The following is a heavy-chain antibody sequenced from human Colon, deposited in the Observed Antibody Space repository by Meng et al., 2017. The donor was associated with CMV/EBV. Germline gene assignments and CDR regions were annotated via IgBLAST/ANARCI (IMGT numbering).Heavy chain of an antibody. CDR3: ARNEKSSRRLPYDC. CDR2: IKQDGSEK. V-gene: IGHV3-7*01. D-gene: IGHD2-2*01. J-gene: IGHJ4*02. Sequence: GGSLRLSCAASGFTFSSYWMSWVRQAPGKGLEWVANIKQDGSEKYYVDSVKGRFTISRDNAKNSLYLQMNSLRAEDTAVYYCARNEKSSRRLPYDCWGQGTLVTVSS. CDR1: GFTFSSYW.